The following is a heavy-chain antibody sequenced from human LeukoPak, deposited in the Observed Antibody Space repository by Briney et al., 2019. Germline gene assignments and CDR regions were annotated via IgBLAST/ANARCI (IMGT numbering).Heavy chain of an antibody. V-gene: IGHV3-30*02. CDR2: IRYDESNK. Sequence: PGGSLRLPCAASGLTFSSYGMHWVRQAPGKGLEWVAFIRYDESNKYYADSVKGRFTISRDNSKNTLYLQMNSLRAEDTAVYYCAKVGATAGDLDYWGQGTLVTVSS. CDR3: AKVGATAGDLDY. CDR1: GLTFSSYG. J-gene: IGHJ4*02. D-gene: IGHD5-12*01.